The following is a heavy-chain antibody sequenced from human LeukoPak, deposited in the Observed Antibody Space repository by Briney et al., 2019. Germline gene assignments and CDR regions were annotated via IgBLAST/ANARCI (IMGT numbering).Heavy chain of an antibody. J-gene: IGHJ4*02. CDR1: GFTFTSSA. CDR3: ATVPRLCSGGSCGDY. CDR2: IVVGSGNT. Sequence: ASVKVSFKASGFTFTSSAVQWVRQARGQRLEWIGWIVVGSGNTNYAQKFQERVTITRDMSTSTAYMELSSLRSEDTAVYYCATVPRLCSGGSCGDYWGQGTLVTVSS. D-gene: IGHD2-15*01. V-gene: IGHV1-58*01.